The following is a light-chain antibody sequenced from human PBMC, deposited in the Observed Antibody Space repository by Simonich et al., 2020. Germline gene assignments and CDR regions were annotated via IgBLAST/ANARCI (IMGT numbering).Light chain of an antibody. Sequence: QSALTQPRSVSGSPGQSVTISCTGTSSDVGGYNYVSWSQQHPGKAPKLMIYDVSKRPSGVPDRFSGSKSGNTASRTIAGLQAEDEADYYCCSYAGSYTWVFGGGTKLTVL. CDR2: DVS. V-gene: IGLV2-11*01. CDR1: SSDVGGYNY. CDR3: CSYAGSYTWV. J-gene: IGLJ3*02.